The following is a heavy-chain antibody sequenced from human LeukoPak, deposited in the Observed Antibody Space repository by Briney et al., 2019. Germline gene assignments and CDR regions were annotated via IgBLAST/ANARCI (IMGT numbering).Heavy chain of an antibody. J-gene: IGHJ4*02. D-gene: IGHD4-11*01. Sequence: ASVKVSCKASGGTFSSYAISWVRQAPGQGLEWMGGIIPIFGTANYAQKFQGSVTITTDESTSTAYMELSSLRSEDTAVYYCAFGVKRGTTVTHWGQGTLVTVSS. CDR1: GGTFSSYA. V-gene: IGHV1-69*05. CDR2: IIPIFGTA. CDR3: AFGVKRGTTVTH.